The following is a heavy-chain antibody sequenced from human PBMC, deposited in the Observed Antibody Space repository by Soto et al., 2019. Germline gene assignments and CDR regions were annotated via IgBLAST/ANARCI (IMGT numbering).Heavy chain of an antibody. Sequence: QVQLVESGGGVVQPGRSLRLSCAASGFTFKNYGIHWVRQAPGKGLEWVAVIWNDGSRKHYVDSVKGRFTISRDNSKSMLYLQMDSLRAEDTALYYCARGPTCKLDYWGQGTLVTVSS. V-gene: IGHV3-33*01. CDR3: ARGPTCKLDY. D-gene: IGHD2-8*01. J-gene: IGHJ4*02. CDR2: IWNDGSRK. CDR1: GFTFKNYG.